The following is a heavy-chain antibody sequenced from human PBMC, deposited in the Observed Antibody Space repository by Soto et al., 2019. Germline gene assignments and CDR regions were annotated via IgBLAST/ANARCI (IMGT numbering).Heavy chain of an antibody. D-gene: IGHD4-17*01. CDR3: ARDDYSDGGEDY. Sequence: QPQLVQSGHEVKKPGASVEVSCKVSGYTFTNYGITWVRQAPGQGLEWMGWIRGDSGRTNYAQQFQGRVTLTMDSSTNTVHMELRSLRADDTAVYYCARDDYSDGGEDYWGQGTLVTVSS. V-gene: IGHV1-18*01. J-gene: IGHJ4*02. CDR1: GYTFTNYG. CDR2: IRGDSGRT.